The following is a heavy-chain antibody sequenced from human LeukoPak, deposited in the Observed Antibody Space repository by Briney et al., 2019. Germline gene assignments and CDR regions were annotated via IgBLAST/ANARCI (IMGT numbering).Heavy chain of an antibody. CDR3: ARDPEDKNGDYGAFDI. J-gene: IGHJ3*02. V-gene: IGHV3-53*01. CDR1: GFTFSSYE. D-gene: IGHD4-17*01. CDR2: IYSGGST. Sequence: GGSLRLSCAASGFTFSSYEMNWVRQAPGKGLEWVSVIYSGGSTYYADSVKGRFTISRDNSKNTLYLQMNSLRAEDTAVYYCARDPEDKNGDYGAFDIWGQGTMVTVSS.